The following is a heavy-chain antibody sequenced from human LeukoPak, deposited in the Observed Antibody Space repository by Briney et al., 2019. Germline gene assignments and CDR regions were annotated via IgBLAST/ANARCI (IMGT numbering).Heavy chain of an antibody. CDR2: IIPIFGTA. J-gene: IGHJ5*02. CDR1: GGTFSSYA. D-gene: IGHD6-13*01. V-gene: IGHV1-69*06. Sequence: SVKVSCKASGGTFSSYAISWVRQAPGQGLEWMGGIIPIFGTANYAQKFQGRVTMTEDTSTDTAYMELSSLRSEDTAVYYCATGPYSSSENWFDPWGQGTLVTVSS. CDR3: ATGPYSSSENWFDP.